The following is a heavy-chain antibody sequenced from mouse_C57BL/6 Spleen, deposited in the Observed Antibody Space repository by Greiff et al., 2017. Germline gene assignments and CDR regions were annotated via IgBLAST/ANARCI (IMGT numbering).Heavy chain of an antibody. V-gene: IGHV5-9*01. Sequence: DVMLVESGGGLVKPGGSLKLSCAASGFTFSSYTMSWVRQTPEKRLEWVATISGGGGNTYYPDSVKGRFTISRDKAKNTLYLQMSRLRSEDTAVYYCARRTAQAPFAYWGQGTLVTVSA. J-gene: IGHJ3*01. CDR2: ISGGGGNT. CDR3: ARRTAQAPFAY. CDR1: GFTFSSYT. D-gene: IGHD3-2*02.